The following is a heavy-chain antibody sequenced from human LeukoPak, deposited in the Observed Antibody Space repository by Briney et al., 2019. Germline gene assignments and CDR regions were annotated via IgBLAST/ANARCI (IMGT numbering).Heavy chain of an antibody. V-gene: IGHV3-23*01. D-gene: IGHD3-9*01. CDR3: AKWGDYDVLTGYVSDY. CDR1: GFPFSNYA. Sequence: GGSLRLSCEASGFPFSNYAMSWVRQAPGKGLEGVSAITGSGGNTYYPDSVKGRFTISRDNSKNTVFLQMNSLRAEDTAVYYCAKWGDYDVLTGYVSDYWGQGTLVTVSS. J-gene: IGHJ4*02. CDR2: ITGSGGNT.